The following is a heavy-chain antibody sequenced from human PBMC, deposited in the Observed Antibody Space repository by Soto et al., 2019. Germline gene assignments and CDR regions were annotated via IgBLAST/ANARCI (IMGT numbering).Heavy chain of an antibody. Sequence: EVQLLESGGGLVQPGGSLRLSCAASGFTFSNYAVTWVRQAPGKGLEWVSTISGSGGSTYYADSVKGRFTIASDNSKNTMYLQTNSLRAEDTAVYYCAKDQGSSWYEIDYGGQGTLVTVSS. J-gene: IGHJ4*02. V-gene: IGHV3-23*01. CDR1: GFTFSNYA. D-gene: IGHD6-13*01. CDR3: AKDQGSSWYEIDY. CDR2: ISGSGGST.